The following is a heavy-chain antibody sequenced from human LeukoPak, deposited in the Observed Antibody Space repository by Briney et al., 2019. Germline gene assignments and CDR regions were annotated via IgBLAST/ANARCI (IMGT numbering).Heavy chain of an antibody. Sequence: PSETLSLTCAVYGGSFSGYYWSWIRQPPGKGLEWIGEINHSGSTNYNPSLQSRATMSADTSKNQLSLKLSSVTAADTAVYYCARARGRTSCLNWFDPWGQGTLVTVSS. CDR1: GGSFSGYY. CDR2: INHSGST. CDR3: ARARGRTSCLNWFDP. V-gene: IGHV4-34*01. D-gene: IGHD2-2*01. J-gene: IGHJ5*02.